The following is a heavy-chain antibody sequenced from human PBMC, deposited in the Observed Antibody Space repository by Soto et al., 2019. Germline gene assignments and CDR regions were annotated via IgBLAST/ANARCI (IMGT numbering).Heavy chain of an antibody. CDR3: AREYCSGGSCYSWGDAFDI. J-gene: IGHJ3*02. D-gene: IGHD2-15*01. CDR2: ISSSSSYI. V-gene: IGHV3-21*01. Sequence: GGSLRLSCAASGFTFSSYSMNWVRQAPGKGLEWVSSISSSSSYIYYADSVKGRFTISRDNAKNSLYLQMNSLRAEDTAVYYCAREYCSGGSCYSWGDAFDIWGQGTMVTDSS. CDR1: GFTFSSYS.